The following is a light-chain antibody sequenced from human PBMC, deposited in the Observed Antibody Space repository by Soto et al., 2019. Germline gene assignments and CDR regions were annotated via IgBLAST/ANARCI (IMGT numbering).Light chain of an antibody. CDR1: SSDVGGCNY. Sequence: TQHAAVAASPGQSISISCTGTSSDVGGCNYVSWSQLHPGEAPKQMGYEASNRRSGGSNRLSGSKSGNTASLTISGHQAEHEADYCCSSYTSSTAYVFGTGTKRTVL. CDR3: SSYTSSTAYV. V-gene: IGLV2-14*01. J-gene: IGLJ1*01. CDR2: EAS.